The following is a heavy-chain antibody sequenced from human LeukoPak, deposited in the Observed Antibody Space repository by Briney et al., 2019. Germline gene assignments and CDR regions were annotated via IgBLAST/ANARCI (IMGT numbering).Heavy chain of an antibody. CDR3: ARGPLRTRYIAAAGTDIGRRNWFDP. V-gene: IGHV4-39*01. J-gene: IGHJ5*02. CDR1: GGSISSSSYY. D-gene: IGHD6-13*01. Sequence: PSETLSLTCTVSGGSISSSSYYWGWIRQPPGKGLEWIGSIYYSGSTYYNPSLKSRVTISVDTSKNQFSLKLSSVTAADTAVYYCARGPLRTRYIAAAGTDIGRRNWFDPWGQGTLVTVSS. CDR2: IYYSGST.